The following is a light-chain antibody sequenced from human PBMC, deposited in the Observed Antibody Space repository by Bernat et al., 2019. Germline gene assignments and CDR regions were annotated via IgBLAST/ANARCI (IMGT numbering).Light chain of an antibody. V-gene: IGKV3-11*01. J-gene: IGKJ4*01. Sequence: EIVLTQSPATLSLSPGERATLSCRASQSVSTYLAWYQQKPGQPPRLLIYDASNRATGTPGRFSGSGFGTDFTLTISSLEPEDFAVYYCQQRSNWPQLTFGGGTKVEVK. CDR3: QQRSNWPQLT. CDR1: QSVSTY. CDR2: DAS.